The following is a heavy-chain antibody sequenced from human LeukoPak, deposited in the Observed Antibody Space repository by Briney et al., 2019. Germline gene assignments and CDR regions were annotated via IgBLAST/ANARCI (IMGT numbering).Heavy chain of an antibody. D-gene: IGHD1-26*01. CDR2: IYYSGST. V-gene: IGHV4-39*01. CDR3: ASLYSGSPYWYFDL. Sequence: SETLTLTCTVSSGSVSSSRYFWGWIRQPPGKGLEWIGSIYYSGSTYYNPSLRSRVTISVDPSKNQFSLKLNSVTAADTAVYYCASLYSGSPYWYFDLWGRGTLVTVSS. CDR1: SGSVSSSRYF. J-gene: IGHJ2*01.